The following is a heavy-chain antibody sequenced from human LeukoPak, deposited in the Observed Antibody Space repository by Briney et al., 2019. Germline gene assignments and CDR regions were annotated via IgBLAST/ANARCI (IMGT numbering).Heavy chain of an antibody. CDR3: AGVNYYDSSGYYHY. CDR2: ISSGSSYI. D-gene: IGHD3-22*01. CDR1: GFTFSSYS. V-gene: IGHV3-21*01. J-gene: IGHJ4*02. Sequence: GGSLRLSCAASGFTFSSYSMNWVRQAPGKGLEWVSSISSGSSYIYYADSVKGRFTISRDNAKNSLYLQMNSLRAEDTAVYYCAGVNYYDSSGYYHYWGQGTLVTVSS.